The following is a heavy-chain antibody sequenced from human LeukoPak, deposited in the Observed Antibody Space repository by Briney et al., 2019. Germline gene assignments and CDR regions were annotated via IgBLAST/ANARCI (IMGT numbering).Heavy chain of an antibody. J-gene: IGHJ3*02. V-gene: IGHV3-66*01. D-gene: IGHD5-18*01. CDR3: ARRERLGYSYGRGTLDI. CDR2: IDSTGST. Sequence: GGSLRLSCAASGFTFSSNYMSWVRQAPGKGLEWVSFIDSTGSTYYADSVKGRFTISRDNSRNTLYLQMNSLRVEDTAVYYCARRERLGYSYGRGTLDIWGQGTMVTVSS. CDR1: GFTFSSNY.